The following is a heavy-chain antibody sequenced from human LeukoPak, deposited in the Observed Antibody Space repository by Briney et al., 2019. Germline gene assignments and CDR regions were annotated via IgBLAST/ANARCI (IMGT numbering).Heavy chain of an antibody. J-gene: IGHJ4*02. D-gene: IGHD3-10*01. CDR2: IYYSGST. CDR3: ARDDYGSGILGY. Sequence: SETLSLTCTVSGGSISSYYWSWIRQPPGKGLEWIGYIYYSGSTNYNPSLKSRVTISVDTSKNQFSLKLSSVTAADTAVYCCARDDYGSGILGYWGQGTLVTVSS. CDR1: GGSISSYY. V-gene: IGHV4-59*01.